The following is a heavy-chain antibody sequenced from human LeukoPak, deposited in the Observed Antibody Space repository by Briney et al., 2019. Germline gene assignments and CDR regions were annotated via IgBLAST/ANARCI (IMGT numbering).Heavy chain of an antibody. V-gene: IGHV3-30*02. CDR2: IAHHGSNK. Sequence: PGGSLRLSCAASGFTFSRNAIHWVRQGPDKGLEWVSYIAHHGSNKYYADSVKGRFTISRDNSKRTLYLQMNSLRADDTAVYYCAKDGSWSCTDWGQGTLVTVSS. D-gene: IGHD2-8*02. CDR1: GFTFSRNA. J-gene: IGHJ4*02. CDR3: AKDGSWSCTD.